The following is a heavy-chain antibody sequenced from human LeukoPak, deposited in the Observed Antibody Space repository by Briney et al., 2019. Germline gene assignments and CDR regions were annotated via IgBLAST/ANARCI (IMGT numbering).Heavy chain of an antibody. Sequence: PGRSLRLSCAASGFAFNTYAMHWVRQAPGQGLEWVALIWHDGSHKFYSNSVKGRFTISRDNSKNTLYLQMNSLRAEDTAVYYCARGLTTVKLFDYWGQGTLVTVSS. CDR2: IWHDGSHK. J-gene: IGHJ4*02. CDR3: ARGLTTVKLFDY. CDR1: GFAFNTYA. D-gene: IGHD4-11*01. V-gene: IGHV3-33*01.